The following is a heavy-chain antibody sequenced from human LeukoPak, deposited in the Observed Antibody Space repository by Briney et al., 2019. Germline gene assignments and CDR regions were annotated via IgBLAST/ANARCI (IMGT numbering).Heavy chain of an antibody. D-gene: IGHD3-10*01. CDR1: GYSFTAFY. CDR2: IHPRKGDT. V-gene: IGHV1-2*02. J-gene: IGHJ4*02. CDR3: ARDGDYGTGSYYRGCYDC. Sequence: ASVKVSCKASGYSFTAFYIHWVRQAPGQGLGWMGWIHPRKGDTQYAQKFQDRVTMTRDTSTRTAYMDLSSLGSDDTAVYYCARDGDYGTGSYYRGCYDCWGQGILVTASS.